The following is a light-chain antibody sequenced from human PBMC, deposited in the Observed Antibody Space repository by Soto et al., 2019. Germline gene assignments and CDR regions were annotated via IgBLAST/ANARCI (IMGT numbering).Light chain of an antibody. Sequence: EIVMTQSPAPLSVSPGERATLSSRASQSVSSNLAWYQQKPGQAPRLLIYGASTRATGIPARFSGSGSGTEFTLTISSLQSEDFAVYYCQHYNNWPRTFGHGTKVEIK. CDR3: QHYNNWPRT. CDR2: GAS. J-gene: IGKJ1*01. CDR1: QSVSSN. V-gene: IGKV3-15*01.